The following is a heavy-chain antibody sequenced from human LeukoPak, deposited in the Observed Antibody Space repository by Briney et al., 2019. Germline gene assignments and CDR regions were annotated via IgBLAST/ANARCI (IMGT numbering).Heavy chain of an antibody. CDR2: ISYDGSNK. CDR3: AKTDLTTGLYDY. CDR1: GFTFSSYA. V-gene: IGHV3-30-3*01. J-gene: IGHJ4*02. Sequence: GRSLRLSCAASGFTFSSYAMHWVRQAPGKGLEWVAVISYDGSNKYYADSVKGRFTSSRDNSKNTLYLQMNSLRAEDSAVYYCAKTDLTTGLYDYWGQGTLVTVSS. D-gene: IGHD4-17*01.